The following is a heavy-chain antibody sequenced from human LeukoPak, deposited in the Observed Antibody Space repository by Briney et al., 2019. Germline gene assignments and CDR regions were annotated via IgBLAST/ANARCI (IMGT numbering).Heavy chain of an antibody. V-gene: IGHV1-18*01. CDR3: ARNLLGYCSSTSCYGAFDI. J-gene: IGHJ3*02. CDR1: GYTFTSYG. D-gene: IGHD2-2*01. Sequence: GASVKVSCEASGYTFTSYGISWVRQAPGQGLEWMGWISAYNGNTNYAQKLQGRVTMTTDTSTSTAYMELRSLRSDDTAVYYCARNLLGYCSSTSCYGAFDIWGQGPMVTVSS. CDR2: ISAYNGNT.